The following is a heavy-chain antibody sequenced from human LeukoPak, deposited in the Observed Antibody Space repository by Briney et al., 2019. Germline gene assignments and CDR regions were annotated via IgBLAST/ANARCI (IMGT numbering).Heavy chain of an antibody. CDR3: AKARPAIAARVGYYYGLDV. D-gene: IGHD6-6*01. CDR1: EFTFISYG. CDR2: ISYDGSNK. J-gene: IGHJ6*02. Sequence: GGSLRLSCAASEFTFISYGMHWVRQAPGKGLEWVAVISYDGSNKYYADSVKGRFTISRDNSKNTLYLQMNTLRAEDTAVYYCAKARPAIAARVGYYYGLDVWGQGTTVTVSS. V-gene: IGHV3-30*18.